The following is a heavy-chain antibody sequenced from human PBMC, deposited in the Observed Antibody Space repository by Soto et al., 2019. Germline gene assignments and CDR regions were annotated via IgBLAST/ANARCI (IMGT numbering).Heavy chain of an antibody. Sequence: GASVKVSCKASGYTFTGYYMHWVRQAPGQGLEWMGWINPNSGGTNYAQKFQGRVTMTRDTSISTAYMELSRLRSDDTAVYYCARDRWDPYNWTYAVADAFDISGQGTMV. V-gene: IGHV1-2*02. CDR2: INPNSGGT. CDR1: GYTFTGYY. J-gene: IGHJ3*02. CDR3: ARDRWDPYNWTYAVADAFDI. D-gene: IGHD1-7*01.